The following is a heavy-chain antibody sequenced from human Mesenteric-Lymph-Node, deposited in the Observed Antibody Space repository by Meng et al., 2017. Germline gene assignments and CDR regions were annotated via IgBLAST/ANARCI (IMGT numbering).Heavy chain of an antibody. CDR2: IYSGGST. V-gene: IGHV3-66*02. D-gene: IGHD6-19*01. J-gene: IGHJ4*02. CDR1: GFTVSSNY. Sequence: GESLKISCAASGFTVSSNYMSWVRQAPGKGLEWVSVIYSGGSTYYADSVKGRFTISRDNSKNTLYLQMNSLRAEDTAVYYCARDLAVAGRLGFDYWGQGKLVNGAS. CDR3: ARDLAVAGRLGFDY.